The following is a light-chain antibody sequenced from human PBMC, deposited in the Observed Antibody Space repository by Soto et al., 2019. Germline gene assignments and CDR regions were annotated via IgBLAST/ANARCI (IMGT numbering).Light chain of an antibody. CDR2: DAS. V-gene: IGKV1-13*02. CDR3: QQFGFT. J-gene: IGKJ3*01. CDR1: QGISSA. Sequence: ALQLTQSPSSLSASVGDRVTITCRASQGISSALAWYQQKPGKAPKLLIYDASSLESGVPSRFSGSGSGTDFTLTISSLQPEDFATYYCQQFGFTFGPGTKVDIK.